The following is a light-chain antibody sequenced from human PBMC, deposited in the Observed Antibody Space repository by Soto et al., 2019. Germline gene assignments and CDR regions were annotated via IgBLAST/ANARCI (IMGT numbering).Light chain of an antibody. Sequence: AIQMTQSPSSLSASVGDRVTITCRASQGIRNDLGWYQQKPGKAPKFLIYGASSLQSGVPSRFSGSGSGTNFTLTINSLQPEDFATYYCLQDYNYPYTFGQGTKLEIK. CDR2: GAS. V-gene: IGKV1-6*01. CDR3: LQDYNYPYT. CDR1: QGIRND. J-gene: IGKJ2*01.